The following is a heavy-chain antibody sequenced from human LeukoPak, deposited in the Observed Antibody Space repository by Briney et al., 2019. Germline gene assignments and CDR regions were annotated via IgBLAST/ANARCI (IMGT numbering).Heavy chain of an antibody. CDR3: TRDGIPETNWSGYYIDY. Sequence: PGGSLRLSCTASGFTFGDYAMSWVRRAPGKGLEWVGFIRSKTHGGTTEFAAPVKGRFSISRDDSKGIAYLQMNSLKTEDTAVYYCTRDGIPETNWSGYYIDYWGQGTLVTVSS. CDR2: IRSKTHGGTT. CDR1: GFTFGDYA. J-gene: IGHJ4*02. V-gene: IGHV3-49*04. D-gene: IGHD3-3*01.